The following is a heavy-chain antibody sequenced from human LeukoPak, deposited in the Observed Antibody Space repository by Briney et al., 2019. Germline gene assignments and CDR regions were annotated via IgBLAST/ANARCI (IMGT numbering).Heavy chain of an antibody. D-gene: IGHD1-26*01. CDR2: IYYSGST. CDR1: GGSISSGGYY. J-gene: IGHJ5*02. V-gene: IGHV4-31*03. CDR3: AREYPKGGSYRFDP. Sequence: PSQTLSLTCTVSGGSISSGGYYWSWIRQHPGKGLEWIGYIYYSGSTNYNPSLKSRVTISVDTPKNQFSLKLSSVTAADTAVYYCAREYPKGGSYRFDPWGQGTLVTVSS.